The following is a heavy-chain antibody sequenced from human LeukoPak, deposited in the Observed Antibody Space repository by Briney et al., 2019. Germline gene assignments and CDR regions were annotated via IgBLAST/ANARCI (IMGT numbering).Heavy chain of an antibody. CDR3: ATDNYSSGWYDYYYYYGMDA. CDR1: GYTLTELS. D-gene: IGHD6-19*01. V-gene: IGHV1-24*01. J-gene: IGHJ6*04. CDR2: FDPEDGET. Sequence: ASVKVSCTVSGYTLTELSMQWVRHAPRKGLEWMGGFDPEDGETIYAQKFQGRVTMTEDTSTDTAYMELSSLRSEDTAVYYCATDNYSSGWYDYYYYYGMDAWGKGTTVTVSS.